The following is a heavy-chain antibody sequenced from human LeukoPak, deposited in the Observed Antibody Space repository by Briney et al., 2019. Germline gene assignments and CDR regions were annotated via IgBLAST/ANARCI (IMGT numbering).Heavy chain of an antibody. J-gene: IGHJ6*02. Sequence: ASVKVSCKVSGYTLTELSMHWVRQAPGKGLEWKGGFDPEDGETIYAQKFQGRVTMTEDTSTDTAYMELSSLRSEDTAVYYCATGNNSSGYYYDYYAMDVWGQGTTVTVSS. CDR1: GYTLTELS. CDR3: ATGNNSSGYYYDYYAMDV. D-gene: IGHD3-22*01. V-gene: IGHV1-24*01. CDR2: FDPEDGET.